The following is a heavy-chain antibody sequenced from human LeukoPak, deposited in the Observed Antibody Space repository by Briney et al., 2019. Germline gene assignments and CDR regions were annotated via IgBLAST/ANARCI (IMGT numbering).Heavy chain of an antibody. V-gene: IGHV3-7*01. J-gene: IGHJ3*02. Sequence: GGSLRLSCAASGFTFSSYWMSWVRQAPGKGLEWVANIKQDGSEKYYVDSVKGRFTISRDNSKNTLYLQMNSLRAEDTAMYYCARDRVYDFWSGYGGRAFNIWGQGTMVTVSS. CDR2: IKQDGSEK. CDR3: ARDRVYDFWSGYGGRAFNI. CDR1: GFTFSSYW. D-gene: IGHD3-3*01.